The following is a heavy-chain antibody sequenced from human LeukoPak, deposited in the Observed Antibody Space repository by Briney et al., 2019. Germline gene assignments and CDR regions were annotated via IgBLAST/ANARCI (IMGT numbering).Heavy chain of an antibody. CDR2: INPNSGGT. CDR3: AITHKLEPPLDY. D-gene: IGHD1-1*01. Sequence: ASVKVSCKASGYTFTGYYMHWVRQAPGQGLEWMGWINPNSGGTNYAQKFQGRVTITRDTSISTAYMELSRLRSDDTAVYYCAITHKLEPPLDYWGQGTLVTVSS. V-gene: IGHV1-2*02. CDR1: GYTFTGYY. J-gene: IGHJ4*02.